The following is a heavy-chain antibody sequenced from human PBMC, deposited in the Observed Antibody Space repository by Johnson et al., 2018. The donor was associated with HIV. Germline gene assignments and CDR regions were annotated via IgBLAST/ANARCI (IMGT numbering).Heavy chain of an antibody. CDR3: AKDLIELQGAFDI. D-gene: IGHD1-26*01. CDR2: IWYDDSIE. Sequence: QVQLVESGGGVVQPGASLRLSCSASGSTFSSYGLHGVRQAPGKGLEWVSFIWYDDSIEYYGESVKGRFTISRDNAQNLLYLQMNSLRYEDTAVYYCAKDLIELQGAFDIWGQGTMVTVSS. CDR1: GSTFSSYG. V-gene: IGHV3-33*03. J-gene: IGHJ3*02.